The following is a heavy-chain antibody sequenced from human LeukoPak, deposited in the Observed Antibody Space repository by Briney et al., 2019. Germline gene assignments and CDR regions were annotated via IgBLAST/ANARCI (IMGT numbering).Heavy chain of an antibody. J-gene: IGHJ4*02. Sequence: SETLSLTCTVSGGSVSSGSYYWSWIRQPPGKGLEWIGYIYYSGSTNYNPSLKSRVTISIDTSRKQFSLKLSSVTAADTAVYYRAGNSPWGGELGYDYWGQGTLVTVSS. CDR3: AGNSPWGGELGYDY. V-gene: IGHV4-61*01. CDR1: GGSVSSGSYY. D-gene: IGHD7-27*01. CDR2: IYYSGST.